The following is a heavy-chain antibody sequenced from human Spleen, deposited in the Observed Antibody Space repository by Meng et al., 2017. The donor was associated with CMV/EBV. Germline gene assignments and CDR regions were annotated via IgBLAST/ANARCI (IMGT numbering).Heavy chain of an antibody. CDR3: AKSHLPSGRIAGGRFDH. CDR2: ISGSGDST. V-gene: IGHV3-23*01. D-gene: IGHD1-26*01. CDR1: GFTFSSYA. J-gene: IGHJ4*02. Sequence: GESLKISCAASGFTFSSYAMYWVRQAPGKGLEWVSVISGSGDSTYYADSVKGRFAISRDNSKNTLYLQVNSLRVEDTAVYYCAKSHLPSGRIAGGRFDHWGQGTLVTVSS.